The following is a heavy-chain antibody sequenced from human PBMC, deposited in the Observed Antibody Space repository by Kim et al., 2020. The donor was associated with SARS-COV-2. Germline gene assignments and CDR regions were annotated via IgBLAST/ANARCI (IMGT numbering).Heavy chain of an antibody. V-gene: IGHV3-66*01. D-gene: IGHD3-22*01. Sequence: ADTVQGGFTISRDNTKNPLYLQMNSLRAADTAVYYCARTPLFYDSAYFDYWGQGTLVTVSS. CDR3: ARTPLFYDSAYFDY. J-gene: IGHJ4*02.